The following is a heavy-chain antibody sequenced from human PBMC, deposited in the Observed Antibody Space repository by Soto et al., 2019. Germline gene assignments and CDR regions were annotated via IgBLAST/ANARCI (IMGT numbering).Heavy chain of an antibody. V-gene: IGHV4-59*01. CDR2: IYYSGST. D-gene: IGHD4-4*01. CDR3: ARDGRDYSNLHYYYYYGMDV. CDR1: GGSISSYY. Sequence: SETLSLTCTVSGGSISSYYWSWIRQPPGKGLEWIGYIYYSGSTNYNPSLKSRVTISVDTSKNQFSLKLSSVTAADTAVYYCARDGRDYSNLHYYYYYGMDVPGQKTTVTVSS. J-gene: IGHJ6*02.